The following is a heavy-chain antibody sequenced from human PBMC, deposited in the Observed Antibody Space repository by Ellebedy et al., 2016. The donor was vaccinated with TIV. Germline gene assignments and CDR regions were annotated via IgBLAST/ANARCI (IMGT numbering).Heavy chain of an antibody. CDR2: ISTSGGST. D-gene: IGHD3-22*01. V-gene: IGHV3-23*01. J-gene: IGHJ4*02. CDR1: GFTFSSYA. CDR3: TTRPLAYYYDSSGYYTRFDY. Sequence: GESLKISCAASGFTFSSYAMSWVRQAPGKGLEWVSAISTSGGSTYYADSVKGRFTISRDNSKNTLYLQMNSLKTEDTAVYYCTTRPLAYYYDSSGYYTRFDYWGQGTLVTVSS.